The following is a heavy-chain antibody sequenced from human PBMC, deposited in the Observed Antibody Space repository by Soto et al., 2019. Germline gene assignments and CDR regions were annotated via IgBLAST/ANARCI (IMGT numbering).Heavy chain of an antibody. J-gene: IGHJ4*02. Sequence: DVELLESGGGLVQPGGSLTLSCAASGFSFSNYAMHWVRQAPGKGLEWVSTIKDSGDSTYYLDSVRGRFTISRDNSRNTLCRQMTSLRAEDAALYHCVKGGASCTSCWYANWGQGILGTVSS. D-gene: IGHD2-2*01. CDR1: GFSFSNYA. CDR2: IKDSGDST. CDR3: VKGGASCTSCWYAN. V-gene: IGHV3-23*01.